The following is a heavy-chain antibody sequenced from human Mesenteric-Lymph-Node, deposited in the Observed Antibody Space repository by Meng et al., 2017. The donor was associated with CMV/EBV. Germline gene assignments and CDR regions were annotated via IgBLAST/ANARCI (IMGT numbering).Heavy chain of an antibody. CDR3: ARPRLDDDYHYGIDV. CDR2: ISSDGKNK. V-gene: IGHV3-30*04. D-gene: IGHD6-25*01. Sequence: SLKISCAASEFTFSSYVMYWVRQAPGKGLEWVAVISSDGKNKYHAESVKGRFTISRDNSRNTLFLQMNSLTDEDTAEYHGARPRLDDDYHYGIDVWGDGTTVTVSS. CDR1: EFTFSSYV. J-gene: IGHJ6*04.